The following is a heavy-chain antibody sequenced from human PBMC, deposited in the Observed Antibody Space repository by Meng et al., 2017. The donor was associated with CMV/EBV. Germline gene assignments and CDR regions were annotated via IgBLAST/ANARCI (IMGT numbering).Heavy chain of an antibody. CDR3: ASKFWSGFYYYGMDV. CDR2: IYSGGSST. V-gene: IGHV3-23*03. D-gene: IGHD3-3*01. CDR1: GFTVSSNY. Sequence: GESLKISCAASGFTVSSNYMSWVRQAPGKGLEWVSVIYSGGSSTYYADSVKGRFTISRDNSKNTLYLQMNSLRAEDTAVYYCASKFWSGFYYYGMDVWGQGTTVTVSS. J-gene: IGHJ6*02.